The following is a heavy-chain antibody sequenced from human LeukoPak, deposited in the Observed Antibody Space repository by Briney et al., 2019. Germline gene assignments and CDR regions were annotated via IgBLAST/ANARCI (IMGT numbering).Heavy chain of an antibody. CDR1: GITFSSYS. Sequence: GGSLRLSCVASGITFSSYSMSWVRQAPGKGLEWVANINQDGGEKNYVDSVKGRFTISRDNAKNSLFLQMNSLRAEDTAVYYCARDSAACRGCAFDLWGQGTVVTVSS. J-gene: IGHJ3*01. CDR3: ARDSAACRGCAFDL. CDR2: INQDGGEK. V-gene: IGHV3-7*01. D-gene: IGHD3-10*01.